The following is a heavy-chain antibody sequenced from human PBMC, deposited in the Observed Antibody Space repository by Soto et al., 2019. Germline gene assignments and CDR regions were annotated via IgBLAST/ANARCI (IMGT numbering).Heavy chain of an antibody. V-gene: IGHV4-39*01. J-gene: IGHJ4*02. CDR1: GGSISSSSYY. D-gene: IGHD6-19*01. CDR2: IYDSGST. CDR3: ARSSGWYRGGLDY. Sequence: PSETLSLTCTVSGGSISSSSYYWGWIRQPPGKGLEWIGSIYDSGSTFYNPSLTSRLTISVDTSRNQFSLKLSSVTAADTAVYYCARSSGWYRGGLDYWGQGTLVTVSS.